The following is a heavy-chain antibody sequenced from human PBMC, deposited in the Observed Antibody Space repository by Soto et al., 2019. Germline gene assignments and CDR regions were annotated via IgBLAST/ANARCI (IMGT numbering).Heavy chain of an antibody. CDR2: IYPGDSDT. J-gene: IGHJ4*02. Sequence: GESLKISCKGSGYSFTSYWIGWVRHMPGKGLEWMGIIYPGDSDTRYSPSFQGQVTISADKSINTAYLQWSSLKASDTAMYYCAIRLQQTEEFDNWGLENLVTVSS. V-gene: IGHV5-51*01. D-gene: IGHD6-13*01. CDR3: AIRLQQTEEFDN. CDR1: GYSFTSYW.